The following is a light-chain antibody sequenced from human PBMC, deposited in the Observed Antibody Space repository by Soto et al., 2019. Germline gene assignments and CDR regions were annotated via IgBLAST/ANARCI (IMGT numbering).Light chain of an antibody. Sequence: DIQMTQSPSSLSASVGDRVTITCRASQSISSYLNWYQQKPGKAPYLLISDASSLERGVPSRFSGSGSGTEFTLTISSMQPDDFATYYCQQYNGYSRTFGQGTKVDI. J-gene: IGKJ1*01. CDR3: QQYNGYSRT. CDR2: DAS. CDR1: QSISSY. V-gene: IGKV1-5*01.